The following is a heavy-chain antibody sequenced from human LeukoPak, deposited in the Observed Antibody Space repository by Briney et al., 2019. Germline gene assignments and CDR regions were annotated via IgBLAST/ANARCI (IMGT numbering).Heavy chain of an antibody. CDR1: GGSISSSSYY. Sequence: SETLSLTCTVSGGSISSSSYYWGWIRQSPGKGLEWIGSIHYSGSTYYNPSLKSRVTISVDTSKNQFSLKLSSVTAADTAVYYCARENGARFDYWGQGTLVTVSS. J-gene: IGHJ4*02. CDR2: IHYSGST. D-gene: IGHD1-1*01. V-gene: IGHV4-39*02. CDR3: ARENGARFDY.